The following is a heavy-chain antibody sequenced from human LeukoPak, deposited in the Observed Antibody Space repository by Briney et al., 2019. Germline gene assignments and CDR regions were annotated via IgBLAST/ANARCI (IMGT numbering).Heavy chain of an antibody. Sequence: SETLSLTCTVSGYSISSGYYWGWIRQPPGKGLEWIGSIYHSGSTYYDPSLKSRVTISLDTSKNQFYLKLTSVTAADTAVYYCARGVVAAPQTFDYWGQGTLVTVSS. CDR3: ARGVVAAPQTFDY. D-gene: IGHD2-15*01. CDR2: IYHSGST. J-gene: IGHJ4*02. V-gene: IGHV4-38-2*02. CDR1: GYSISSGYY.